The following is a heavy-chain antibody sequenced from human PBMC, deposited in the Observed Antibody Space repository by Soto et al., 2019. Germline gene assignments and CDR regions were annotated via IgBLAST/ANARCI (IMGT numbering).Heavy chain of an antibody. J-gene: IGHJ6*02. CDR3: TRSRRSILMVYGFGGMDV. CDR1: GFTVGSHA. Sequence: PGGSLRLSCAASGFTVGSHAMSLVRQAPGKGLEWVSSISGSGDGTYYGDSVKGRFTISRDSSSSTLYLQMDNLRGEDTAVYFCTRSRRSILMVYGFGGMDVWGQGTTVTVSS. D-gene: IGHD2-8*01. CDR2: ISGSGDGT. V-gene: IGHV3-23*01.